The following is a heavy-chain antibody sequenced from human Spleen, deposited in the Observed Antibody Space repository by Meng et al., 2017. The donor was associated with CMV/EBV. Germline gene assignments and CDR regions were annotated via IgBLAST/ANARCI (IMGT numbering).Heavy chain of an antibody. CDR2: MYPNNGGT. CDR1: GYTFTGYY. D-gene: IGHD3-3*01. V-gene: IGHV1-2*02. CDR3: AKGFGVVRPLDY. Sequence: SCKASGYTFTGYYIHWVRQAPGQGLEWMGWMYPNNGGTNYAQSFQDRVTMTRDTSIGTAYMELSRLRSDDTAVYYCAKGFGVVRPLDYWGQGTLSPSPQ. J-gene: IGHJ4*02.